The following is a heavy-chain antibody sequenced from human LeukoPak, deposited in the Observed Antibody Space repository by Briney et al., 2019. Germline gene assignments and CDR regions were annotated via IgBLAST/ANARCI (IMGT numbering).Heavy chain of an antibody. CDR2: IKQDGSEK. Sequence: GGSLRLSCAASGFTFSSYWMSWVRQAPGKGLEWVANIKQDGSEKYYVDSVKGRFTISRDNAKNSLYLQMNSLRAEDTAVYYCAKGSSSGPWAAIDYWGQGTLVTVSS. CDR1: GFTFSSYW. D-gene: IGHD6-13*01. J-gene: IGHJ4*02. CDR3: AKGSSSGPWAAIDY. V-gene: IGHV3-7*03.